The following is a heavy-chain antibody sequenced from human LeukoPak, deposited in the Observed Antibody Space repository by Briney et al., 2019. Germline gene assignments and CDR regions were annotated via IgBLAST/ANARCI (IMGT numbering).Heavy chain of an antibody. CDR1: GFTFSSYW. Sequence: GGSLRLSCAASGFTFSSYWMSWVRQAPGKGLEWVANIKQDGSEKYYVDSVKGRFTISRDNAKNSLYLQMNSPRAEDTAVYYCARLPSVGVLRYGMDVWGQGTTVTVSS. D-gene: IGHD3-16*01. J-gene: IGHJ6*02. CDR3: ARLPSVGVLRYGMDV. CDR2: IKQDGSEK. V-gene: IGHV3-7*01.